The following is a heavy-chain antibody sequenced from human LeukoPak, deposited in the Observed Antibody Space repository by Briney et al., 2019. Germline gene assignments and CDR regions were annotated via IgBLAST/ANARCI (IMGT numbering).Heavy chain of an antibody. CDR1: GFTVSNTF. V-gene: IGHV3-30*03. CDR3: ADRDY. Sequence: LRLSCAASGFTVSNTFVTWVRQAPGKGLEWVAVISYDGSNKYYADSVKGRFTISRDNSKNTLYLQMNSLRAEDTAVYYCADRDYWGQGTLVTVSS. J-gene: IGHJ4*02. CDR2: ISYDGSNK.